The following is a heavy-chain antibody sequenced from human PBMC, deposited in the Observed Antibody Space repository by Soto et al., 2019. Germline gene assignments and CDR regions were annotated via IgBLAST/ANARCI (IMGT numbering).Heavy chain of an antibody. CDR2: IIRIFHTP. D-gene: IGHD5-12*01. Sequence: GASVKVSCKASGGTFSSYAFSGVRRAPGQGLEWMGGIIRIFHTPTYAQKFQGRVTITADESTSTAYMELISLRSDDTAVYYCVHRRDGYNSAFFDYWGQGTLVTVSS. CDR3: VHRRDGYNSAFFDY. CDR1: GGTFSSYA. V-gene: IGHV1-69*13. J-gene: IGHJ4*02.